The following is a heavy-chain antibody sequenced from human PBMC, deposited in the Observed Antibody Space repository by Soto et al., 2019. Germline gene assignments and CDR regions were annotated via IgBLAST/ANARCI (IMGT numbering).Heavy chain of an antibody. CDR3: ARDLNYGLFDY. CDR1: GFTFSSYS. CDR2: ISSSSSTI. V-gene: IGHV3-48*01. J-gene: IGHJ4*02. D-gene: IGHD4-17*01. Sequence: EVQLVESGGGLVQPGGSLRLSCAASGFTFSSYSMNWVRQAPGKGLEWVSYISSSSSTIYYAASVKGRFTISRDNAKDSLYPQRNSLRAEDTAVYYCARDLNYGLFDYWGQGTLVTVSS.